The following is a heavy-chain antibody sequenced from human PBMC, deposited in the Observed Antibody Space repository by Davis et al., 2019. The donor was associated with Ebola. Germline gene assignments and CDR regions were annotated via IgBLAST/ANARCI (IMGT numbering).Heavy chain of an antibody. D-gene: IGHD3-10*01. J-gene: IGHJ4*02. V-gene: IGHV4-38-2*02. CDR2: IYLTGKT. Sequence: GSLRLSCTVSGYSIGSGYYWGWIRQPPGKGLEWIGSIYLTGKTYYNPSLKSRITISVDTSKNQFSLKLTSVTAADTAVYYCARLRGHGYYFDYWGQGTLVTVSS. CDR1: GYSIGSGYY. CDR3: ARLRGHGYYFDY.